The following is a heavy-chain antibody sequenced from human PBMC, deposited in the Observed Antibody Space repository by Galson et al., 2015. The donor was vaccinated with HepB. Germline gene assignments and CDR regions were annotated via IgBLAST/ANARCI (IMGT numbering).Heavy chain of an antibody. CDR1: GFTFSSYA. Sequence: SLRLSCAASGFTFSSYAMHWVRQAPGKGLEWVAVISYDGSNKYYADSVKGRFTISRDNSKNTLYLQMNSLRAEDTAVYYCARDGEMATITRFFVGNFDYWGQGTLVTVSS. V-gene: IGHV3-30-3*01. D-gene: IGHD5-24*01. CDR3: ARDGEMATITRFFVGNFDY. J-gene: IGHJ4*02. CDR2: ISYDGSNK.